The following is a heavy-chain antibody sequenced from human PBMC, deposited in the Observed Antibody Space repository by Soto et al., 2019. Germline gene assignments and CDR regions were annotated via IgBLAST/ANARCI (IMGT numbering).Heavy chain of an antibody. J-gene: IGHJ4*02. D-gene: IGHD3-10*01. CDR1: GFILSNYG. CDR2: IAHDGGFK. Sequence: QAQVVYSGGGVGQPGTSLRLSCAASGFILSNYGMHWVRQAPDKGLEWVAVIAHDGGFKDYADSVKGRFTISRDDSKNTVFLQMNSLSVEDTAVYYCAKVGRFRELEDYWGQGTLVTVSS. CDR3: AKVGRFRELEDY. V-gene: IGHV3-30*19.